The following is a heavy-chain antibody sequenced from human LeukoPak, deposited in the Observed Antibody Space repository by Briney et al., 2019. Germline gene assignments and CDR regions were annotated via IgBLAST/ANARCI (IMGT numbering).Heavy chain of an antibody. V-gene: IGHV3-9*01. CDR3: AKESYGSGSYHY. D-gene: IGHD3-10*01. J-gene: IGHJ4*02. Sequence: GRSLRLSCAASGFTFDDYAMHWVRQAPGKGLEWVSGISWNSGSIGYADSVKGRFTISRDNAKNSLYLQMNSLRAEDTALYYCAKESYGSGSYHYWGQGTLVTVSS. CDR2: ISWNSGSI. CDR1: GFTFDDYA.